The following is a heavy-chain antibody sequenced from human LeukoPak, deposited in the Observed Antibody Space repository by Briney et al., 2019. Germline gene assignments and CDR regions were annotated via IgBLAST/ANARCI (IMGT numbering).Heavy chain of an antibody. V-gene: IGHV1-46*01. CDR3: ARDLGSMVRGVIIWGFDY. CDR1: GYTFTSYY. D-gene: IGHD3-10*01. CDR2: INPSGGST. J-gene: IGHJ4*02. Sequence: ASVKVSCKASGYTFTSYYMHWVRQAPGQGLGWMGIINPSGGSTSYAQKFQGRVTMTRDTSTSTVYMELSSLRSEDTAVYYCARDLGSMVRGVIIWGFDYWGQGTLVTVSS.